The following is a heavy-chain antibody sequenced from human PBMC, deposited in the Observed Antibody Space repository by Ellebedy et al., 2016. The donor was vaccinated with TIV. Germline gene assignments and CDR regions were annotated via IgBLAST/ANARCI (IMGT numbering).Heavy chain of an antibody. V-gene: IGHV4-39*01. D-gene: IGHD1-14*01. CDR2: IYYSGST. CDR3: ARRRSRYYFDY. CDR1: GGSTSSSSYY. J-gene: IGHJ4*02. Sequence: SETLSLXXTVSGGSTSSSSYYWGWIRQPPGKGLEWIGSIYYSGSTYYNPSLKSRVTISVDTSKNQFSLKLTSVTAADTAVYFCARRRSRYYFDYWGQGTLVTVSS.